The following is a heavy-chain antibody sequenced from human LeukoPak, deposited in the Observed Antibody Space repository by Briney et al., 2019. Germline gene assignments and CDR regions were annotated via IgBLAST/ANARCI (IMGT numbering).Heavy chain of an antibody. J-gene: IGHJ4*02. V-gene: IGHV4-34*01. CDR1: GGSFSGYY. D-gene: IGHD3-22*01. CDR2: IYHSGST. CDR3: ARRNGYYDSSGYRY. Sequence: PSETLSLTCAVYGGSFSGYYWSWIRQPPGKGLEWIGEIYHSGSTNYNPSLKSRVTISVDKSKNQFSLKLSSVTAADTAVYYCARRNGYYDSSGYRYWGQGTLVTVSS.